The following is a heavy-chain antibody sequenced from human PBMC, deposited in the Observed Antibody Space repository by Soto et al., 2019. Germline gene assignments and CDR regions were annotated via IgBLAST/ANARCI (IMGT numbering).Heavy chain of an antibody. Sequence: GESLKVSCKGSGYSFTSYWIAWVRQVPGKGLELMGVIYPGDSDIRYSPSFQGQVTISADKSISTAYLQWSSLKASDSAMYFCARHYYYDSRYYYPTNTQLPLHYWGQGTRVTVAS. CDR2: IYPGDSDI. CDR3: ARHYYYDSRYYYPTNTQLPLHY. J-gene: IGHJ4*02. V-gene: IGHV5-51*01. D-gene: IGHD3-22*01. CDR1: GYSFTSYW.